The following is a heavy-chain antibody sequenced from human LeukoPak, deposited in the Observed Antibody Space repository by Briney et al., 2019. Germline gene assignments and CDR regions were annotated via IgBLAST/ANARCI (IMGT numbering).Heavy chain of an antibody. CDR3: ARFTPQGYGWGGYNRFDP. V-gene: IGHV4-38-2*02. D-gene: IGHD5-24*01. J-gene: IGHJ5*02. Sequence: SETLSLTCTVSGYSISSGYYWGWIRQPPGKGLEWIGSIYHSGSTYYNPSPKSRVTISVDTSKNQFSLNLTSVTAADTAVYYCARFTPQGYGWGGYNRFDPWGQGALVTVSS. CDR1: GYSISSGYY. CDR2: IYHSGST.